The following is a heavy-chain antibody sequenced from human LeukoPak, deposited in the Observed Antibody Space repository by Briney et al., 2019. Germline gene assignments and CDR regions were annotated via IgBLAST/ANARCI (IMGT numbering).Heavy chain of an antibody. D-gene: IGHD3-22*01. V-gene: IGHV3-7*01. CDR3: ARMGSGYRSNWFDP. Sequence: HPGGSLRLSCAASGFTFSSYWMSWVRQAPGKGLEWVANIKQDGSEEYYVDSVKGRFTISRDNAKKSLYLQMNSLRAEDTAVYYCARMGSGYRSNWFDPWGQGTLVTVSS. J-gene: IGHJ5*02. CDR2: IKQDGSEE. CDR1: GFTFSSYW.